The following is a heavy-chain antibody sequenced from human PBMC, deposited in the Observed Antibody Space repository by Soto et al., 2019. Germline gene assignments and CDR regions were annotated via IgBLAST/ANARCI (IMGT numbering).Heavy chain of an antibody. Sequence: ASVKVSCKASGYTFTGYYMHWVRQAPGQGLEWMGWINPNSGGTNYAQKFQGRVTMTRDTSISTAYMELSRLRSDDTAVYYCARGPDIVVVPSAEVDYWGQGTLVTVSS. CDR3: ARGPDIVVVPSAEVDY. CDR2: INPNSGGT. J-gene: IGHJ4*02. D-gene: IGHD2-2*01. CDR1: GYTFTGYY. V-gene: IGHV1-2*02.